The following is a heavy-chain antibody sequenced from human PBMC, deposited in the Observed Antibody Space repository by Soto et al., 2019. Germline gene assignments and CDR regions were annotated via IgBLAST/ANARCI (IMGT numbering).Heavy chain of an antibody. CDR3: ARDSSSYGPYYYMGV. D-gene: IGHD5-18*01. CDR1: GFTVSSNY. Sequence: PGGSLRLSCAASGFTVSSNYMSWVRQAPGKGLEWVSVIYSGGSTYYADSVKGRFTISRDNSKNTLYLQMNSLRAEDTAVYYCARDSSSYGPYYYMGVWGKGTTVTVSS. J-gene: IGHJ6*03. V-gene: IGHV3-66*01. CDR2: IYSGGST.